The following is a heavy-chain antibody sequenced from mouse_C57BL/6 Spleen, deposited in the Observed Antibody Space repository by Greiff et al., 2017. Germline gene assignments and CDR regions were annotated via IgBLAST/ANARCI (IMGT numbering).Heavy chain of an antibody. CDR2: IDPNSGGT. CDR1: GYTFTSYW. Sequence: QVHVKQPGAELVKPGASVKLSCKASGYTFTSYWMHWVKQRPGRGLEWIGRIDPNSGGTKYNEKFKSKATLTVDKPSSTAYMQLSSLTSEDSAVYYCARWVVYYYGSSGAMDYGGKGTSVTVSS. J-gene: IGHJ4*01. D-gene: IGHD1-1*01. V-gene: IGHV1-72*01. CDR3: ARWVVYYYGSSGAMDY.